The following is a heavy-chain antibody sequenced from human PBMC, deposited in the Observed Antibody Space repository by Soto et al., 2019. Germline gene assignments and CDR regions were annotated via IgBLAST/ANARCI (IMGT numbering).Heavy chain of an antibody. CDR2: MSYDGSDT. CDR1: GFIFSNNG. CDR3: TIVRVADSALDH. J-gene: IGHJ4*02. D-gene: IGHD3-10*02. Sequence: SVGSLRLSGVGSGFIFSNNGMHWVRQTPGKGLEWVAFMSYDGSDTFYADSVKGRFTISRDNSKNTLFLHMSNLRAEDTAMYYCTIVRVADSALDHWGQGTLVTVSS. V-gene: IGHV3-30*02.